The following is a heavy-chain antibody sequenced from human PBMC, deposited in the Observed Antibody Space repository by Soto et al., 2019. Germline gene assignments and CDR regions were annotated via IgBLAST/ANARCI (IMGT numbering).Heavy chain of an antibody. V-gene: IGHV1-58*02. D-gene: IGHD2-2*01. CDR2: IVVGSGNT. CDR1: GFTFTSSA. CDR3: AAVPAAAIMFPQFDY. Sequence: GASVKVSCKASGFTFTSSAMQWVRQARGQRLEWIGWIVVGSGNTNYAQKFQERVTITRDMSTSTAYMELSSLRSEDTAVYSCAAVPAAAIMFPQFDYWGQGTLVTVSS. J-gene: IGHJ4*02.